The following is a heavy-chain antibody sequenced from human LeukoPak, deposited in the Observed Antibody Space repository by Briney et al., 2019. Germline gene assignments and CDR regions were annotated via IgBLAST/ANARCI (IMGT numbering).Heavy chain of an antibody. CDR3: ARAEKIAVAGMGYYFDY. D-gene: IGHD6-19*01. V-gene: IGHV3-53*01. Sequence: GGSLRLSCAASGFTVSSNYMSWVRQAPGKGLEWVSVIYSGGSTYYADSVKGRFTISRDNSKNTLYLQMNSLRAEDTAVYYCARAEKIAVAGMGYYFDYWGQGTLVTVSS. CDR1: GFTVSSNY. J-gene: IGHJ4*02. CDR2: IYSGGST.